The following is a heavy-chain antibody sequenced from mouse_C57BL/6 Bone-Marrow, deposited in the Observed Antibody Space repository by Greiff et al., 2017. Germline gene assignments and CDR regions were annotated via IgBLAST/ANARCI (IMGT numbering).Heavy chain of an antibody. Sequence: QVQLMESGAELARPGASVKLSCTASGYTFTGDGMRWVKQRTGQGLEWIGGIYPRSGNTDYNEKFQGKATLTADTSSSTAYMQLSSLTSEDSAVYYCARGWYFDVWGTGTTVTVSS. CDR1: GYTFTGDG. CDR2: IYPRSGNT. CDR3: ARGWYFDV. V-gene: IGHV1-81*01. J-gene: IGHJ1*03.